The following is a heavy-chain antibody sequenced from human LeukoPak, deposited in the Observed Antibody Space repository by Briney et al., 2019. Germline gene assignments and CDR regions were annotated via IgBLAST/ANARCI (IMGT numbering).Heavy chain of an antibody. CDR2: INPYNDIT. D-gene: IGHD3-10*02. J-gene: IGHJ6*03. V-gene: IGHV1-18*04. CDR1: EYTFTGYY. Sequence: GASVKVSCKASEYTFTGYYIHWVRQAPGQGLERMGWINPYNDITDYAQTFKGRVTMTTDTSTSTAYMELRSLRSDDTAVYYCARLFGELLSPSDHFYYMDVWGKGTAVTVSS. CDR3: ARLFGELLSPSDHFYYMDV.